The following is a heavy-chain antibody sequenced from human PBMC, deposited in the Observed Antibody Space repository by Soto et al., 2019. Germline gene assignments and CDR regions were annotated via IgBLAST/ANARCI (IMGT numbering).Heavy chain of an antibody. D-gene: IGHD3-3*01. CDR1: GGSISSYY. V-gene: IGHV4-59*01. Sequence: SETLSLTCTVSGGSISSYYWSWIRQPPGKGLEWIGYIYYSGSTNYNPSLKSRVTISVDTSKNQFSLKLSSVTAADTAVYYCARTNTIFGVVIHGYFDYWGQGTLVTVSS. CDR2: IYYSGST. J-gene: IGHJ4*02. CDR3: ARTNTIFGVVIHGYFDY.